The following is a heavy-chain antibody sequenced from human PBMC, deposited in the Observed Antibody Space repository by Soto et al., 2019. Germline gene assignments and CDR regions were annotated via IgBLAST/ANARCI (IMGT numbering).Heavy chain of an antibody. CDR3: EKGLRYFYYGMDV. J-gene: IGHJ6*02. CDR2: MNPNSGGT. D-gene: IGHD2-15*01. V-gene: IGHV1-2*02. Sequence: ASVKVSCKASGYTFIGYYMHWVRQAPGQGREWMGWMNPNSGGTNYAQKFQGRGTMTRDTSISTAYMEVSNRRSDDTALYYCEKGLRYFYYGMDVWGQGTTVTVSS. CDR1: GYTFIGYY.